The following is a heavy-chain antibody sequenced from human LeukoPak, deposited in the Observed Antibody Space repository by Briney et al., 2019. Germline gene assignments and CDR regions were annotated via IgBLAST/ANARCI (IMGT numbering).Heavy chain of an antibody. J-gene: IGHJ4*02. CDR1: GFTFSSYS. D-gene: IGHD5-18*01. V-gene: IGHV3-21*01. CDR3: ARAGGYSYGRDY. CDR2: ISSSSSYI. Sequence: GGSLRLSCAASGFTFSSYSMNWVRQAPGKGLEWVSSISSSSSYIYYADSAKGRFTISRDNAKNSLYLQMNSLRAEDTAVYYCARAGGYSYGRDYWGQGTLVTVSS.